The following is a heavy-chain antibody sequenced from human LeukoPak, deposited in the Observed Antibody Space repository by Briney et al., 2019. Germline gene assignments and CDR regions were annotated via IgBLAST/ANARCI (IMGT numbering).Heavy chain of an antibody. J-gene: IGHJ5*02. D-gene: IGHD3-16*01. CDR2: ISYDGSNK. CDR3: ARARTPLRSNWFDP. CDR1: GFTFSSCA. V-gene: IGHV3-30-3*01. Sequence: GGSLRLSCAASGFTFSSCAMHWVRQAPGKGLEWVAVISYDGSNKYYADSVKGRFTISRDNSKNTLYLQMNSLRAEDTAVYYCARARTPLRSNWFDPWGQGTLVTVSS.